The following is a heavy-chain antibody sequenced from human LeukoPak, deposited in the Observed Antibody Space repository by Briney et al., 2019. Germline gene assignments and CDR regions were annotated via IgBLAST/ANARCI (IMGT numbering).Heavy chain of an antibody. CDR1: GYSFATSG. D-gene: IGHD1-26*01. Sequence: ASVKVSCKAYGYSFATSGIGWVRQAPGQGLEWLGWISGYNGNTKSAPKLQGRVTMTTDTSTDTAYLELGSLRVDDTAIYYCARDLGPYTGSYYSYYHYMDVWGEGTSVTVSS. CDR3: ARDLGPYTGSYYSYYHYMDV. CDR2: ISGYNGNT. J-gene: IGHJ6*03. V-gene: IGHV1-18*01.